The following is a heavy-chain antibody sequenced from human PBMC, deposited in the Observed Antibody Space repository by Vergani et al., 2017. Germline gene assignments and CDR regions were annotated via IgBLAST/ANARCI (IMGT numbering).Heavy chain of an antibody. Sequence: EVQLVESGGGLVQPGGSLRLSCAASGFTFSSYSMNWVRQAPGKGLEWVSYISSSSSTIYYADSVKGRFTISRDNAKNSLYLQMNSLRAEDTAVYYCARDLVGSYSSSWYWNYWGQGTLVTVSS. CDR2: ISSSSSTI. V-gene: IGHV3-48*04. J-gene: IGHJ4*02. D-gene: IGHD6-13*01. CDR1: GFTFSSYS. CDR3: ARDLVGSYSSSWYWNY.